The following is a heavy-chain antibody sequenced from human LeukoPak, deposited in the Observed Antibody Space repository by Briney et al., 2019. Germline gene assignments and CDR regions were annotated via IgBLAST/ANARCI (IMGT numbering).Heavy chain of an antibody. V-gene: IGHV4-59*01. CDR3: ARLTDSSAYKGWFDP. Sequence: SSETLSLTCNVSGGSISSYYWSWIRQPPGKGLEWIGYIHYTGSTNQSPSLTSRVTISIDTSKNQFSLKLTSVTAADTAVYYCARLTDSSAYKGWFDPWGQGILVTVSS. D-gene: IGHD3-22*01. J-gene: IGHJ5*02. CDR2: IHYTGST. CDR1: GGSISSYY.